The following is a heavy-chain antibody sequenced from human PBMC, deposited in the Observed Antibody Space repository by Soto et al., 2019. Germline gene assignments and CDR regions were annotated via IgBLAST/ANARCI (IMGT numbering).Heavy chain of an antibody. CDR1: GFTFSSYA. CDR2: ISGSGGST. J-gene: IGHJ5*02. V-gene: IGHV3-23*01. D-gene: IGHD3-3*02. Sequence: HPGGSLRLACAASGFTFSSYAMSWVRQAPGKGLEWVSAISGSGGSTYYADSVKGRLTISRDNSKNTLYLQMNSLRAEDTAVYYCAIPYLAVWRQGGWFDPWGQGTLVTVSS. CDR3: AIPYLAVWRQGGWFDP.